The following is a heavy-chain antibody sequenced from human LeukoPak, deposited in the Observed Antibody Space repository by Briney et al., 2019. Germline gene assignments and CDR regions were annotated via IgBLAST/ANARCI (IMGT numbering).Heavy chain of an antibody. D-gene: IGHD6-13*01. Sequence: WGSLRLSCAASGFTFSSYGMSWVSQAPGKGLEWVSAISGSGGSTYYADSVKGRFTISRDHAKNSLYLQMNSLRPEDTALYFCAKGGIHRGYYYYYMDVWGKGTTVTISS. V-gene: IGHV3-23*01. CDR1: GFTFSSYG. CDR3: AKGGIHRGYYYYYMDV. CDR2: ISGSGGST. J-gene: IGHJ6*03.